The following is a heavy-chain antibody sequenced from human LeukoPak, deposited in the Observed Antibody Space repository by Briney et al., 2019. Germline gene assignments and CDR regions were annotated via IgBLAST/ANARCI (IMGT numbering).Heavy chain of an antibody. V-gene: IGHV4-61*02. CDR1: GGSISSGSYY. J-gene: IGHJ6*04. Sequence: SETLSLTCTVSGGSISSGSYYWSWIRQPAGKGLEWIGRIYTSGSTNYNPSLKSRVTISVDTSKNRFSLKLSSVTAADTAVYYCARVQGDFWSGYSDVWGKGTTVTVSS. CDR3: ARVQGDFWSGYSDV. D-gene: IGHD3-3*01. CDR2: IYTSGST.